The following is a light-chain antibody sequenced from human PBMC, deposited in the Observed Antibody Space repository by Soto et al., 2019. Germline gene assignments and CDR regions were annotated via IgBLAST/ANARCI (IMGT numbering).Light chain of an antibody. J-gene: IGLJ2*01. Sequence: QSALTQPPSVSVAPGQKVTISCSGSSSNIGNNYVSWYQQLPGTAPKLLIYDNNRRPSGIPDRFSDSKSGTSATLGITGLQTGDEADYFCATWDDSLSAVLFGGGTKLTVL. V-gene: IGLV1-51*01. CDR3: ATWDDSLSAVL. CDR1: SSNIGNNY. CDR2: DNN.